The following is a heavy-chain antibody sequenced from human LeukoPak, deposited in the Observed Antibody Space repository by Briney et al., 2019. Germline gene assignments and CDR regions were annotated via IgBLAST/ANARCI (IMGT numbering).Heavy chain of an antibody. Sequence: GSLRLSCTVSGFDFNSFGMHWVRQAPGKGLEWVAVISYHGSTAYYADSVKGRFTISRDNSKNTLYLQMNSLRAEDTAVYYCARDNTPNYYYDSSGYPDYWGQGTLVTVSS. CDR1: GFDFNSFG. CDR2: ISYHGSTA. D-gene: IGHD3-22*01. V-gene: IGHV3-33*08. CDR3: ARDNTPNYYYDSSGYPDY. J-gene: IGHJ4*02.